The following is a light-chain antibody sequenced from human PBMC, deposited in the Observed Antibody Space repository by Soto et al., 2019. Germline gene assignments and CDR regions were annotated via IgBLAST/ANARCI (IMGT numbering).Light chain of an antibody. CDR3: FSYTSSATSV. J-gene: IGLJ1*01. CDR1: TSDIGTYDY. V-gene: IGLV2-11*01. CDR2: SVN. Sequence: QSALIQPPSVSGSPGQSVTISCTGTTSDIGTYDYVSCFQHHPGTAPKPMIYSVNSRPSGVPDRFSDSKSGNPASMTISGLQPGDGADYFCFSYTSSATSVLGTGTKLTVL.